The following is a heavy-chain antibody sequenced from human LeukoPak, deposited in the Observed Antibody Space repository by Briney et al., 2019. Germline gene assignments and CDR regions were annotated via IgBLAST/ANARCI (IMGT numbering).Heavy chain of an antibody. CDR1: GFTYYW. CDR2: IYSGGST. CDR3: ARDQPRRDGYNDAFDI. J-gene: IGHJ3*02. Sequence: GGSLRLSCAASGFTYYWMIWVRQAPGKGLEWVSVIYSGGSTYYADSVKGRFTISRDNSKNTLYLQMNSLRAEDTAVYYCARDQPRRDGYNDAFDIWGQGTMVTVSS. V-gene: IGHV3-66*01. D-gene: IGHD5-24*01.